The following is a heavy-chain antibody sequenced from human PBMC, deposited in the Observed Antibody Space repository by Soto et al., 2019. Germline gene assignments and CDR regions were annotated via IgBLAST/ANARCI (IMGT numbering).Heavy chain of an antibody. CDR1: GASMSSGGYY. V-gene: IGHV4-31*01. D-gene: IGHD1-1*01. J-gene: IGHJ5*02. CDR3: ATDRHNTPFDP. CDR2: IYYSGST. Sequence: QVQLQESGPGLVKPSQTLSLTCTVSGASMSSGGYYWTWIRQSPGKGLEWIGYIYYSGSTSSNPSLESPVALSLATSRSQFSLTLHSVTAADTAIYSCATDRHNTPFDPWGQGTLVTVSS.